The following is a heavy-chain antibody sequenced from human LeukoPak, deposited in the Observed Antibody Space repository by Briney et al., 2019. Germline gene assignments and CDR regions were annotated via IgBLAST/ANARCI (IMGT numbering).Heavy chain of an antibody. J-gene: IGHJ5*02. V-gene: IGHV1-2*02. CDR2: INPNSGGT. D-gene: IGHD2-21*02. CDR3: ARDSLRAPENKTWAGRVTENWLDP. Sequence: ASVKVSCKASGYTFTGYYMHWVRQAPGQGLEWMGWINPNSGGTNYAQKFQGRVTMTRDTSISTAYMELSRLRSDDTAVYYCARDSLRAPENKTWAGRVTENWLDPWGQGTLATVSS. CDR1: GYTFTGYY.